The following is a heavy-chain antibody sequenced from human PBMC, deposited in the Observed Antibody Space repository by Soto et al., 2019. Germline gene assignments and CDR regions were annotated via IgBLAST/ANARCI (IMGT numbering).Heavy chain of an antibody. J-gene: IGHJ4*02. Sequence: ASVQFSCKASGFTFNRFGSSWVRQPPGQGLEWMGWISGLNGATNYAQKFQDRISMTTDTAKTTAYLELRSLRSDATAVYYCARLYSSGWPRSYSDYWGKGSLVTVSS. CDR1: GFTFNRFG. D-gene: IGHD6-19*01. CDR2: ISGLNGAT. V-gene: IGHV1-18*01. CDR3: ARLYSSGWPRSYSDY.